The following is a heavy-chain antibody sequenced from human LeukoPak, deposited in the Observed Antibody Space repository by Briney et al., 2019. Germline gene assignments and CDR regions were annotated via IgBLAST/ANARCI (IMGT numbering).Heavy chain of an antibody. CDR3: AKKGSGWSRYYFDY. Sequence: PGGSLRLSCAASGFTFSSYSMNWVRQAPGKGLEWVSAISGSGGSTYYADSVKGRFTISRDNSKNTLYLQMNSLRAEDTAVYYCAKKGSGWSRYYFDYWGQGTLVTVSS. V-gene: IGHV3-23*01. CDR1: GFTFSSYS. CDR2: ISGSGGST. J-gene: IGHJ4*02. D-gene: IGHD6-19*01.